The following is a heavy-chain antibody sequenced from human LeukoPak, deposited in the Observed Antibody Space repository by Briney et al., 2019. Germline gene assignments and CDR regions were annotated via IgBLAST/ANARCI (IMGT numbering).Heavy chain of an antibody. V-gene: IGHV4-34*01. CDR3: ARGPSKHTRRLYYFDY. Sequence: SETLSLTCAVYGGSFSGYYWSWIRQPPGKGLEWIGEINHSGSTNYNPSLKSRVTISVDTSKNQFSLKLSSVTAADTAVYYCARGPSKHTRRLYYFDYWGQGTLVTVSS. CDR1: GGSFSGYY. CDR2: INHSGST. J-gene: IGHJ4*02.